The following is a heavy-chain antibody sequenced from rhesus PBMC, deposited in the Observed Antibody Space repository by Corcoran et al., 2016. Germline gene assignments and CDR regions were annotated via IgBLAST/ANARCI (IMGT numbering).Heavy chain of an antibody. V-gene: IGHV4-165*01. Sequence: QVQLQESGPGLVKPSETLSLTCAVSGGSISINYWRWIRQPPGKGLEWIGYISGSSGSTYYNPSLKSRVTISTDTSKNQFSLNLSSVTAADTAVYYCARAPSSSWSGDAFDFWGQGLRVTVSS. CDR2: ISGSSGST. J-gene: IGHJ3*01. CDR1: GGSISINY. CDR3: ARAPSSSWSGDAFDF. D-gene: IGHD6-13*01.